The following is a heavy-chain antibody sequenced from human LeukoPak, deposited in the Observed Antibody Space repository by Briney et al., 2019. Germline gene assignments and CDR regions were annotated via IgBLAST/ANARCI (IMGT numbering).Heavy chain of an antibody. J-gene: IGHJ5*02. CDR1: GFTFSSYG. CDR3: AKDGAMVRGAYYP. D-gene: IGHD3-10*01. Sequence: GGSLTLSCAASGFTFSSYGMHWVRQAPGKGLEWVAVISYDGSNKYYADSVKGRFTISRDNSKNTLYLQMNSLRAEDTAVYYCAKDGAMVRGAYYPWGQGTLVTVSS. CDR2: ISYDGSNK. V-gene: IGHV3-30*18.